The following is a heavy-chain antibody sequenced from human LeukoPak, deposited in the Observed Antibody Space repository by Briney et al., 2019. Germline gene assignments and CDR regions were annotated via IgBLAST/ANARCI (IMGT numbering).Heavy chain of an antibody. D-gene: IGHD3-9*01. CDR3: ARYGLRYFDWLSPWYFDL. Sequence: PSETLSLTCSVSGDSISSSNYYWGWIRQPPGKGLEWIGNIFYSGSTYYNPSLQSRVTISVDTSKNQFSLKLSSVTAADTAVYYCARYGLRYFDWLSPWYFDLWGRGTLVTVSS. CDR2: IFYSGST. CDR1: GDSISSSNYY. V-gene: IGHV4-39*07. J-gene: IGHJ2*01.